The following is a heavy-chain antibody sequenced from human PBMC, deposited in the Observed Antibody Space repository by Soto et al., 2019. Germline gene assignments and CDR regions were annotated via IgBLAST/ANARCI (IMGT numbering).Heavy chain of an antibody. CDR2: IIPIFGTA. V-gene: IGHV1-69*13. J-gene: IGHJ6*02. D-gene: IGHD2-2*01. CDR1: GGTFSSYA. CDR3: ARFVLVPAAMRVGRYYYGRDV. Sequence: ASVKVSCKASGGTFSSYAISWVRQAPGQGLEWMGGIIPIFGTANYAQKFQGRVTITADESTSTAYMELSSLRSEDTAVYYCARFVLVPAAMRVGRYYYGRDVWGQGTTVTVSS.